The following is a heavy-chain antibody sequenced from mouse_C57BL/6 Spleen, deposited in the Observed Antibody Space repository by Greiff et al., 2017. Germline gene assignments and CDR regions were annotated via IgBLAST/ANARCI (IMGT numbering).Heavy chain of an antibody. Sequence: DVQLQESGPGLVKPSQSLSLTCSVTGYSITSGYYWNWILQFPGNKLEWMGYISYDGSNNYNPSLKNRISITRDTSKNQFFLKLNSVTTEDTATYYCAREGDVGAFDYWGQGTTLTVSS. D-gene: IGHD3-3*01. CDR3: AREGDVGAFDY. CDR2: ISYDGSN. V-gene: IGHV3-6*01. J-gene: IGHJ2*01. CDR1: GYSITSGYY.